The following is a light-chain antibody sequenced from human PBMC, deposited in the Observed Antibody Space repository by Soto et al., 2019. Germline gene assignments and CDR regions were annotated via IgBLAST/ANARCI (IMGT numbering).Light chain of an antibody. CDR3: HRYDSLPPT. CDR2: DAS. V-gene: IGKV1-33*01. CDR1: HDIKKF. J-gene: IGKJ5*01. Sequence: GDRVTITCQASHDIKKFLNWFQEKPGKAPELLIYDASNLQTGVPSRFSGSGAGTHFTFTISSLQPEDIATYYCHRYDSLPPTFGQGTRLDMK.